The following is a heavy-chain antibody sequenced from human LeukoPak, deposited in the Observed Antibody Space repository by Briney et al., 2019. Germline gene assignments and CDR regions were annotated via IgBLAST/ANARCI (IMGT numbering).Heavy chain of an antibody. CDR1: EFTFSSYA. V-gene: IGHV3-23*01. D-gene: IGHD2-15*01. Sequence: GGSLRLSCAASEFTFSSYAMSWVRQAPGKGLEWVSAISGSGGSTYYADSVKGRFTISRDNSKSTLYLQMNSLRAEGTAVYYCAMLLGAGSGPWGQGTLVTVSS. CDR3: AMLLGAGSGP. CDR2: ISGSGGST. J-gene: IGHJ4*02.